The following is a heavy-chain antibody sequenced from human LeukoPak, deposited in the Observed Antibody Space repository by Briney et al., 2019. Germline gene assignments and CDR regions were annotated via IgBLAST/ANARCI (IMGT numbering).Heavy chain of an antibody. D-gene: IGHD2-15*01. CDR1: GYTFTGYY. CDR2: INPNSGGT. Sequence: GASVKVSCKASGYTFTGYYMHWVRQAPGQGLEWMGWINPNSGGTNYAQKLQGRVTMTTDTSTSTAYMELRSLRSDDTAVYYCARDRKVGYCSGGSCHYYYYYYMDAWGKGTTVTVSS. V-gene: IGHV1-2*02. CDR3: ARDRKVGYCSGGSCHYYYYYYMDA. J-gene: IGHJ6*03.